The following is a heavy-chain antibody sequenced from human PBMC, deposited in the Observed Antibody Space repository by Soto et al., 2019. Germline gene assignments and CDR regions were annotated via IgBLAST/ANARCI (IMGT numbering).Heavy chain of an antibody. CDR3: ARDKCSGGSCYSDY. V-gene: IGHV3-21*01. CDR1: GFTFSSYS. D-gene: IGHD2-15*01. J-gene: IGHJ4*02. CDR2: ISSSSSYI. Sequence: EVQLVESGGGLVKPGGSLRLSCAASGFTFSSYSMNWVRQAPGKGLEWVSSISSSSSYIYYADSVKGRFTISRDNAKNSLYLQMNSLRAEDTAVYYCARDKCSGGSCYSDYWGQGTLVTVSS.